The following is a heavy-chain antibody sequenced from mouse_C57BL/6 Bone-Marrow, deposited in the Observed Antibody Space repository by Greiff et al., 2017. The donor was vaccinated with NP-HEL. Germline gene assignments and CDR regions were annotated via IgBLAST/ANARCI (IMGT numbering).Heavy chain of an antibody. CDR3: NTYYSNYGLCAY. Sequence: VQLKQSGAELVRPGASVKLSCTASGFNIKDDYMHWVKQRPEQGLEWIGWIDPENGDTEYASKFQGKATITADTSSNTAYLQLSSLTSEDTAVYYCNTYYSNYGLCAYWGRGTVDTVS. D-gene: IGHD2-5*01. CDR2: IDPENGDT. V-gene: IGHV14-4*01. J-gene: IGHJ3*01. CDR1: GFNIKDDY.